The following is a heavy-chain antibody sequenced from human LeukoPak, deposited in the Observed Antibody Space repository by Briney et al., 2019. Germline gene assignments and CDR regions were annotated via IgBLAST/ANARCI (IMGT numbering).Heavy chain of an antibody. D-gene: IGHD1-26*01. CDR2: ISAYNGNT. J-gene: IGHJ3*02. Sequence: ASVKVSCKASGYTFTSYGISWVRQAPGQGLEWMGWISAYNGNTNYAQKLQGRVTMTTDTSTSTAYMELRSLRSEDTAVYYCARDVTNSGSRRPASFYAFDIWGQGTMVTVSS. CDR3: ARDVTNSGSRRPASFYAFDI. CDR1: GYTFTSYG. V-gene: IGHV1-18*01.